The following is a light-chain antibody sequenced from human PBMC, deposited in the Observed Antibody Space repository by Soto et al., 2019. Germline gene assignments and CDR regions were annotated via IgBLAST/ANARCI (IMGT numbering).Light chain of an antibody. Sequence: QSALTQPASVSGSPGQSITISCTGTSSDIGGYNYVSWYQQHPGKAPKLMLYEVSNRPSGVSNRFFGFKSGNTASLTISGLQAEDEADYYCNSYTSSSALYVFGAGTKVTVL. J-gene: IGLJ1*01. CDR2: EVS. CDR1: SSDIGGYNY. V-gene: IGLV2-14*01. CDR3: NSYTSSSALYV.